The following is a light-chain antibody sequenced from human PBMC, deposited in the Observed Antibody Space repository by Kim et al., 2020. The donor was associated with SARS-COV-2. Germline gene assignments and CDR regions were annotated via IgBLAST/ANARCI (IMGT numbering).Light chain of an antibody. Sequence: EIVLTQSPGTLSLSPGERATLSCRASQSVSSSYLAWYQQKPGQAPRLLIYGASSRATGIPDRFSGSGSGTDFTLIISRLEPEDFAVYYCQQYGSSPLTFGGGTKVDSK. CDR1: QSVSSSY. V-gene: IGKV3-20*01. CDR2: GAS. J-gene: IGKJ4*01. CDR3: QQYGSSPLT.